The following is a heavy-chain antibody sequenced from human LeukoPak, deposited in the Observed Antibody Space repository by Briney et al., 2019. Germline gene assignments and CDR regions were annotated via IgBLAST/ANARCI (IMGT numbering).Heavy chain of an antibody. CDR1: GFTFTSYS. V-gene: IGHV3-21*01. J-gene: IGHJ3*02. D-gene: IGHD2-2*02. CDR3: ASDVVVPGAIDDDGFDI. CDR2: ISTSSSYI. Sequence: GGSLRLSCAASGFTFTSYSMNWVRQAPGKGLEWVSSISTSSSYIYYAHSVKGRFTISRDNAKNSLYLQMNSLRAEDTAVYYCASDVVVPGAIDDDGFDIWGQGTMVTVSS.